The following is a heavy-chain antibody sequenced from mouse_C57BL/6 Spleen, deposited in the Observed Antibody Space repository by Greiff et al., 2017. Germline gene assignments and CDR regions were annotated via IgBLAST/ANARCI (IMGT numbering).Heavy chain of an antibody. D-gene: IGHD1-1*01. CDR1: GYTFTSYW. CDR3: AREYPPYNYGSKDFDD. J-gene: IGHJ2*01. V-gene: IGHV1-55*01. CDR2: IYPGSGST. Sequence: QVQLQQPGAELVKPGASVKMSCKASGYTFTSYWITWVKQRPGQGLEWIGDIYPGSGSTNYNEKFKSKATLTVDTSSSTAYMQISSLTSEDSAVYYCAREYPPYNYGSKDFDDGVQGTALTVSS.